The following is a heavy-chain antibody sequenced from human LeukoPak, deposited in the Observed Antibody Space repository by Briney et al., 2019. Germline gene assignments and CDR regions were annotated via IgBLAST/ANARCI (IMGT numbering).Heavy chain of an antibody. V-gene: IGHV4-30-4*08. J-gene: IGHJ5*02. D-gene: IGHD2-8*01. CDR3: ARADIVLMVYATPGGWFDP. Sequence: SQTLSLTCTVSGGSISSGDYYWSWIRQPPGKGLEWIGYIYYSGSTNYNPSLKSRVTISVDTSKNQFSLKLSSVTAADTAVYYCARADIVLMVYATPGGWFDPWGQGTLVTVSS. CDR2: IYYSGST. CDR1: GGSISSGDYY.